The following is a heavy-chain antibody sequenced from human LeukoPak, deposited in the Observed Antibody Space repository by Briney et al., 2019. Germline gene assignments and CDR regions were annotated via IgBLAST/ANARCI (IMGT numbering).Heavy chain of an antibody. CDR1: GGTFSSYA. CDR3: ARAIGYSYEPITPGFDY. D-gene: IGHD5-18*01. CDR2: IIPIFGTA. Sequence: GASVKVSCKASGGTFSSYAISWVRQAPGQGLEWMGGIIPIFGTANYAQKFQGRVTMTTDTSTSTAYMELRSLRSDDTAVYYCARAIGYSYEPITPGFDYWGQGTLVTVSS. V-gene: IGHV1-69*05. J-gene: IGHJ4*02.